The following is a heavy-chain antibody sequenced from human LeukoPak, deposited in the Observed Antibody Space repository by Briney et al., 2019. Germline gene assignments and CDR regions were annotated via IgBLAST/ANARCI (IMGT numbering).Heavy chain of an antibody. CDR2: IYYSGST. V-gene: IGHV4-39*01. CDR1: GGSISSDSYY. CDR3: ASLAVAGLSEGY. J-gene: IGHJ4*02. Sequence: SETLSLTCTVSGGSISSDSYYWAWIRQPPGKGLEWIASIYYSGSTYYNPSLKSRVTISVDTSRNQFSLKLSSVTAADTAVYYCASLAVAGLSEGYWGQGTPVIVSS. D-gene: IGHD6-19*01.